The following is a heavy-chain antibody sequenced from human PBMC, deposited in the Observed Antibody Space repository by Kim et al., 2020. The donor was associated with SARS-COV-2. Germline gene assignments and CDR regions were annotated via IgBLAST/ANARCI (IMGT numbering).Heavy chain of an antibody. J-gene: IGHJ6*02. V-gene: IGHV3-7*01. D-gene: IGHD6-19*01. CDR1: GFTFSSYW. CDR2: IKQDGSEK. CDR3: AREGSGWKYYYYGMDV. Sequence: GGSLRLSCAASGFTFSSYWMSWVRQAPGNGLEWVANIKQDGSEKYYVDSVKGRFTISRDNAKNSLYLQMNSLRAEDTAVYYCAREGSGWKYYYYGMDVWGQGTTVTVSS.